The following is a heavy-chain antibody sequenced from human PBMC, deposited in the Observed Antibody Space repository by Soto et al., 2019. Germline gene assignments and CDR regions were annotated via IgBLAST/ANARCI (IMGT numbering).Heavy chain of an antibody. V-gene: IGHV1-2*04. CDR2: INPNSGGT. CDR1: GYTFTGYY. J-gene: IGHJ6*02. Sequence: ASVKVSCKASGYTFTGYYMHWVRQAPGQGLEWMGWINPNSGGTNYAQKFQGWVTMTRDTSISTAYMELSRLRSDDTVVYYCARVRGSGWYDYGMDVWGQGTTVTVSS. CDR3: ARVRGSGWYDYGMDV. D-gene: IGHD6-19*01.